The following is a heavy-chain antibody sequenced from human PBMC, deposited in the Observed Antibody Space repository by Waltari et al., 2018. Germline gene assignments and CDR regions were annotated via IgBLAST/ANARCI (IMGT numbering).Heavy chain of an antibody. CDR3: ARVPMVRGVIITSYYMDV. J-gene: IGHJ6*03. Sequence: QVQLQESGPGLVKPSQTLSLTCTVSGGSISSGGYYWSWIRQPPGKGLEWIGYIYYSGSTYYNPSLKSRVTISVDTSKNQFSLKLSTVTAADTAVYYCARVPMVRGVIITSYYMDVWGKGTTVTVSS. CDR2: IYYSGST. D-gene: IGHD3-10*01. CDR1: GGSISSGGYY. V-gene: IGHV4-31*03.